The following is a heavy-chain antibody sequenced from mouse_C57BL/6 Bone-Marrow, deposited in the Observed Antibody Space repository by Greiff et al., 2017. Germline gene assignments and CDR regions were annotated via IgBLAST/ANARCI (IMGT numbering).Heavy chain of an antibody. V-gene: IGHV1-81*01. D-gene: IGHD2-5*01. Sequence: VQLQESGAELARPGASVKLSCKASGYTFTSYGISWVKQRTGQGLEWIGEIYPRSGNTYYNEKFKGKATLTADKSSSTAYMELRSLTSEDSAVYVCASSGAYYSKGWYFDVWGTGTTVTVSS. CDR3: ASSGAYYSKGWYFDV. J-gene: IGHJ1*03. CDR1: GYTFTSYG. CDR2: IYPRSGNT.